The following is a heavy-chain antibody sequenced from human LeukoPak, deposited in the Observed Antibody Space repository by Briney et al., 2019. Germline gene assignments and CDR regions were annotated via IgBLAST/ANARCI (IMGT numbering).Heavy chain of an antibody. D-gene: IGHD6-19*01. CDR1: GFTFSSYG. J-gene: IGHJ4*02. CDR3: ARDRKAVAGIDY. CDR2: IWYDGSNK. V-gene: IGHV3-33*01. Sequence: GGSLRLSCAASGFTFSSYGMHWVRQAPGKGLEWVAVIWYDGSNKYYADSVKGRFTISRDNSKNTLYLQMNSLRAEDTAVYYCARDRKAVAGIDYWGQGTRSPSPQ.